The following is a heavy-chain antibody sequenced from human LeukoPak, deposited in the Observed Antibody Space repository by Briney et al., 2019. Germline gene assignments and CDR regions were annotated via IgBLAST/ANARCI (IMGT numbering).Heavy chain of an antibody. D-gene: IGHD5-12*01. Sequence: SETLSLTCTVSGGSISSSSAYWGWIRQPPGKGLEWIGSIYYSKNTYYNPSLKSRVTISADTSKNQFSLTLGSVSATDTAVYYRVSPRGFDYWGQGTLVTVSS. CDR1: GGSISSSSAY. V-gene: IGHV4-39*01. CDR2: IYYSKNT. CDR3: VSPRGFDY. J-gene: IGHJ4*02.